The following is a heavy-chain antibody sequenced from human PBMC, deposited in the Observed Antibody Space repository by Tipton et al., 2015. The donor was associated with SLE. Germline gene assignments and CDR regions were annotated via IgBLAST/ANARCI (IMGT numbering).Heavy chain of an antibody. CDR1: GYSISSGYY. Sequence: TLSLTCTVSGYSISSGYYWGWIRQPPGKGLEWIGSIYHSGSTYYNPSLKSRVTISVDTSKNQFSLKLSSVTAADTAVYYCARAGLLYSSSEVDYWGQGTLVTVSS. D-gene: IGHD6-13*01. V-gene: IGHV4-38-2*02. CDR2: IYHSGST. J-gene: IGHJ4*02. CDR3: ARAGLLYSSSEVDY.